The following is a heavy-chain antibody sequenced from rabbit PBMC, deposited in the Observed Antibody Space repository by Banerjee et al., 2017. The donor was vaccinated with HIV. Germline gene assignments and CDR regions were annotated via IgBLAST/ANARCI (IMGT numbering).Heavy chain of an antibody. J-gene: IGHJ4*01. D-gene: IGHD4-1*01. CDR3: ARDLAGVIGWNFNL. CDR2: IESGSSGST. Sequence: QEQLVESGGGLVQPEGSLTLTCKASGFDFSSNAVCWVRQAPGKGLEWIACIESGSSGSTYYASWAKGRFTITRSTSLNTVTLQMTSLTVADTATYFCARDLAGVIGWNFNLWGPGTLVTVS. V-gene: IGHV1S47*01. CDR1: GFDFSSNA.